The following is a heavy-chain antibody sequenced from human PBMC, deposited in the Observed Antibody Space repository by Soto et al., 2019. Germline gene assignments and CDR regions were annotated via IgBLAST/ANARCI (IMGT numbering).Heavy chain of an antibody. CDR2: ISGSGDST. CDR3: AKERSSGWSFDY. J-gene: IGHJ4*02. Sequence: GGSLRLSCAASGFPFITYAMNWVRQAPGKGLEWVSGISGSGDSTYYADSVKGRFTVSRDNSKNTLYLQMNSLRAEDTAVFYCAKERSSGWSFDYWGQGTMVTVSS. V-gene: IGHV3-23*01. D-gene: IGHD6-19*01. CDR1: GFPFITYA.